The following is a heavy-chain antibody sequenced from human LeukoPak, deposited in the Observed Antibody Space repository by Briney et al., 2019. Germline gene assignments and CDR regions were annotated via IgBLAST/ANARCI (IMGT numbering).Heavy chain of an antibody. CDR3: ARDLAAAGTNHDAFDI. Sequence: ASVKVSCKASGYTFTSYYMHWVRQAPGQGLXXXXXXNPSGGSTSYAQKFQGRVTMTRDTSTSTVYMELSSLRSEDTAVYYCARDLAAAGTNHDAFDIWGQGTMVTVSS. CDR2: XNPSGGST. CDR1: GYTFTSYY. D-gene: IGHD6-13*01. V-gene: IGHV1-46*01. J-gene: IGHJ3*02.